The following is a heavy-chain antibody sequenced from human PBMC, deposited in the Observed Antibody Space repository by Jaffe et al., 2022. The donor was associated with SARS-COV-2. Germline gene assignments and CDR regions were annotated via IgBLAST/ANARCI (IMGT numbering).Heavy chain of an antibody. V-gene: IGHV2-5*01. Sequence: QITLKESGPTLVKPTQTLTLTCTFSGFSLTTTLVGVGWIRQPPGKALEWLALIYWNDDKRYSPSLKSRLTITKDTSKNQVVLTMTNMDPVDTATYYCAHMYEGRNSGSFYFDYWGQGSLVTVSS. J-gene: IGHJ4*02. CDR2: IYWNDDK. CDR3: AHMYEGRNSGSFYFDY. D-gene: IGHD3-10*01. CDR1: GFSLTTTLVG.